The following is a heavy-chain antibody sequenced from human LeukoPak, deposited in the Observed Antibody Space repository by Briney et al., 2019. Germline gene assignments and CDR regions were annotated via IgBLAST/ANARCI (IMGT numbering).Heavy chain of an antibody. CDR2: ISYDGSNK. Sequence: GGSLRLSCAASGFTFSSYAMHWVRQAPGKGLEWVAVISYDGSNKYYADSVKGRFTISRDNSKNTLYLQMNSLRAEDTAVYYCARDRKGALDYGMDVWGQGTTVTVSS. CDR3: ARDRKGALDYGMDV. CDR1: GFTFSSYA. V-gene: IGHV3-30*04. J-gene: IGHJ6*02.